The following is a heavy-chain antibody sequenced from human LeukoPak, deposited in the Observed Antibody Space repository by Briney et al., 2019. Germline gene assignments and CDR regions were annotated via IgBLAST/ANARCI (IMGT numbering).Heavy chain of an antibody. CDR2: INSAGST. V-gene: IGHV3-23*01. Sequence: HSGGSLRLSCAASGFTFSSYAMSLVRQAPGNGLEWVSAINSAGSTYYGDSVRGRFTISRDNSKNVLHLQMNSLRAEDTALYYCAKDQNTVATAPFDYWGLGTLVTVSS. CDR3: AKDQNTVATAPFDY. D-gene: IGHD4-17*01. J-gene: IGHJ4*02. CDR1: GFTFSSYA.